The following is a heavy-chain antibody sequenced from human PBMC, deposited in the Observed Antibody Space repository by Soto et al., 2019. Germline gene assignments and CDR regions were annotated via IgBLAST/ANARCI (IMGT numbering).Heavy chain of an antibody. V-gene: IGHV2-5*02. CDR3: GRLGERTRLDGFDI. CDR2: IYWDDEK. CDR1: GFSFSTSGVG. J-gene: IGHJ3*02. Sequence: QITLKESGPTLVNPTQSLTVTCTFSGFSFSTSGVGVGWVRQPPGKALEWLALIYWDDEKRYSPSVKSRLTLNKGTSENPVGLTMTDMDPFDPGLYYCGRLGERTRLDGFDIWGQGTVVTVSS. D-gene: IGHD3-10*01.